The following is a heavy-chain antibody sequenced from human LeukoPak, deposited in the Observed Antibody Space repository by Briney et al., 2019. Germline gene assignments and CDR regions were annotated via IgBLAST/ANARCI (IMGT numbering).Heavy chain of an antibody. D-gene: IGHD3-9*01. V-gene: IGHV4-59*01. CDR3: ASGLRYFGT. CDR2: IYYSGST. Sequence: PSETLPLTCAVSGGSISSYYWSWIRQPPGKGLEWIGYIYYSGSTNYNPSLKSRVTISVDTSKNQFSLKLSSVTAADTAVYYCASGLRYFGTWGQGTLVTVSS. CDR1: GGSISSYY. J-gene: IGHJ5*02.